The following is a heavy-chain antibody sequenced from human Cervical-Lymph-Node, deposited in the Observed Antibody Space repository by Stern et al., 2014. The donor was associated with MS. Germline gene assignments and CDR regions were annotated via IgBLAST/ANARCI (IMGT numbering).Heavy chain of an antibody. CDR3: ARHFDWLLGAEDYGMDV. J-gene: IGHJ6*02. CDR1: GGTFRGYG. Sequence: VQLVESGAEVKQPGSSVNVSCKASGGTFRGYGFSWVRQAPGQGLEWMGGIIPIFGVTNYDQKYPGRVTISRDASTTKDSMALGSLRSEDTAVYYCARHFDWLLGAEDYGMDVWGQGTTVTVSS. CDR2: IIPIFGVT. D-gene: IGHD3-9*01. V-gene: IGHV1-69*01.